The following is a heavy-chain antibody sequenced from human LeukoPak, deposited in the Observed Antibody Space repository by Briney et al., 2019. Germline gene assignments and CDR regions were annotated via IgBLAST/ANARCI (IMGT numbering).Heavy chain of an antibody. CDR3: AKPRIAARYYFDY. Sequence: GGSLRLSCAASGFTFSSYSMHWVRQAPGKGLEWVAVISYDGSNKYYADSVKGRFTISRDNSKNTLYLQMNSLRAEDTAVYYCAKPRIAARYYFDYWGQGTLVTVSS. V-gene: IGHV3-30*18. J-gene: IGHJ4*02. CDR1: GFTFSSYS. CDR2: ISYDGSNK. D-gene: IGHD6-13*01.